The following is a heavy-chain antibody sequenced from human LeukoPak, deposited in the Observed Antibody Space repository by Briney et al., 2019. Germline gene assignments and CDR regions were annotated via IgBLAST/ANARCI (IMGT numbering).Heavy chain of an antibody. Sequence: GASVKVSCKASGYTFTGYYMHWVRQAPGQGLEWMGWINPNSGGTNYAQKLQGRVTMTTDTSTSTAYMELRSLRSDDTAVYYCARLRAAHIGGDYYYGMDVWGQGTTVTVSS. CDR1: GYTFTGYY. CDR2: INPNSGGT. CDR3: ARLRAAHIGGDYYYGMDV. D-gene: IGHD3-16*01. J-gene: IGHJ6*02. V-gene: IGHV1-2*02.